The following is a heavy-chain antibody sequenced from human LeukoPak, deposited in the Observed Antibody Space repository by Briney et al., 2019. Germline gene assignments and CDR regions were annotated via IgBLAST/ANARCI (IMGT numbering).Heavy chain of an antibody. V-gene: IGHV3-23*01. CDR2: ISGSGGST. CDR1: GFTFSSYA. D-gene: IGHD6-19*01. Sequence: GGPLRLSCAASGFTFSSYAMSWVRQAPGKGLEWVSAISGSGGSTYYADSVKGRFTISRDNSKNTLYLQMNSLRAEDTAVYYCAKTCYSSGWSDAFDIWGQGTMVTVSS. J-gene: IGHJ3*02. CDR3: AKTCYSSGWSDAFDI.